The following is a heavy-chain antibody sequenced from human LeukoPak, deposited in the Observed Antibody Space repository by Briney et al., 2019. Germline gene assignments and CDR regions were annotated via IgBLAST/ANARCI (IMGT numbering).Heavy chain of an antibody. CDR1: GSSVSNIY. Sequence: VGALRLSCAASGSSVSNIYMTWVRQAPGKGVACVSVISYCGTTFYLHSGRGGFTISRDSAKNMLYLEMDDERPEDTAIYYFAGAPETGYWGQGTLVTVSS. V-gene: IGHV3-66*01. J-gene: IGHJ4*02. CDR2: ISYCGTT. CDR3: AGAPETGY.